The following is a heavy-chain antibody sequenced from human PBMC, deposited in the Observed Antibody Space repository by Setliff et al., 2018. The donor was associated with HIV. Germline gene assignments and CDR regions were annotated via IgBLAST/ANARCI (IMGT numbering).Heavy chain of an antibody. D-gene: IGHD2-15*01. Sequence: PSETLSLTCTSSGDSISGYYWSWIRQPAGKGLEWIGRMHTSGNTNYNPSLKSRVTMSVDTSKNQFSLRLSSVTAADTAVYYCARHFGKTAQDYHHFYYMDVWGTGTTVTVS. CDR3: ARHFGKTAQDYHHFYYMDV. J-gene: IGHJ6*03. V-gene: IGHV4-4*07. CDR1: GDSISGYY. CDR2: MHTSGNT.